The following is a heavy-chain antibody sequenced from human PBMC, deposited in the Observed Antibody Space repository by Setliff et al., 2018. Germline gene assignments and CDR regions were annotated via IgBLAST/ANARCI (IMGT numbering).Heavy chain of an antibody. D-gene: IGHD3-10*01. CDR1: GGSISSSSYQ. CDR3: ARHEFVGGYYGSVTYRHFDY. V-gene: IGHV4-39*01. CDR2: IYYSGTA. Sequence: SQTLSLPCTVSGGSISSSSYQWGWVRQTPGKGLEWIGSIYYSGTAYYNPSLKSRVTISVDTSKNQFSLQVTSVTATDTAVYYCARHEFVGGYYGSVTYRHFDYWGQGILVTVSS. J-gene: IGHJ4*02.